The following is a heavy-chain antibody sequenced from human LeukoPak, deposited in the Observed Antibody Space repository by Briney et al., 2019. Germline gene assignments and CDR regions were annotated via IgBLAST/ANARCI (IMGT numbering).Heavy chain of an antibody. J-gene: IGHJ4*02. Sequence: GASVKVSCKASGYTFTSYGISWVRQAPGQGLEWMGWISTYNGNTNYAQKLQGRVTMTTDTSTSTAYMELRSLRSDDTAVYYCATDILTGYYGYWGQGTLVTVSS. CDR1: GYTFTSYG. D-gene: IGHD3-9*01. CDR3: ATDILTGYYGY. CDR2: ISTYNGNT. V-gene: IGHV1-18*01.